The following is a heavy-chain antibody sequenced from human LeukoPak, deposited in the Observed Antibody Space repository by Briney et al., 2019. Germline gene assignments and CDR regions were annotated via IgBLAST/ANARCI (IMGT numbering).Heavy chain of an antibody. CDR1: GGSVTSDPYY. CDR3: ARPNSHIGPRFDP. Sequence: SETLSLTCSVSGGSVTSDPYYWGWLRQPPGKGLERIGTISYVGNTYYNPSLKSRITMSVDSSKNQFSLTLTSVAAADTAVYFCARPNSHIGPRFDPWGQGTLVTVSS. J-gene: IGHJ5*02. V-gene: IGHV4-39*01. CDR2: ISYVGNT. D-gene: IGHD4-23*01.